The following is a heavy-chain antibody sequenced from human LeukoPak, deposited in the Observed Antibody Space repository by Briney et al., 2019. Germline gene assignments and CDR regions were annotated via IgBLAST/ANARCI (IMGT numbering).Heavy chain of an antibody. CDR1: GFSFSTYW. V-gene: IGHV3-7*01. CDR3: ARDPSRGYSYGYADY. Sequence: PGGSLRLSCAASGFSFSTYWMNWVRQPPGKGLEWVANIMRDGSEKYYVDSVKGRFTISRDNAKNSLYLQMNSLRAEDTAVHYCARDPSRGYSYGYADYWGQGSLVTVSS. J-gene: IGHJ4*02. CDR2: IMRDGSEK. D-gene: IGHD5-18*01.